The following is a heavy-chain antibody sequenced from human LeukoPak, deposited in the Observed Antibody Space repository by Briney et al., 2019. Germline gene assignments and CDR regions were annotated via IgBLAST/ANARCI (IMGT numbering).Heavy chain of an antibody. D-gene: IGHD6-13*01. CDR3: ANSYSSSFRWFDP. CDR2: ISSSSSTI. Sequence: SGGSLRLSCAASGFTFSSYSMNWVRQAPGKGLEWVSYISSSSSTIYYADSVKGRSTISRDNAKNSLYLQMNSLRAEDTAVYYCANSYSSSFRWFDPWGQGTLVTVSS. V-gene: IGHV3-48*04. J-gene: IGHJ5*02. CDR1: GFTFSSYS.